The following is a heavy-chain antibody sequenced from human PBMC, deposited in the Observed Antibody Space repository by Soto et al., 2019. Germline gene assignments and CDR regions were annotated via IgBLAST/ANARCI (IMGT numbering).Heavy chain of an antibody. J-gene: IGHJ4*02. CDR2: IKSKTDGGTT. D-gene: IGHD3-22*01. CDR3: TTDPYDSSGYYYSPYYFDY. Sequence: EVQLVESGGGLVQPGGSLRLSCAASGFTFSNAWMNWVRQAPGKGLEWVGRIKSKTDGGTTDYAAPVKGRFTSSRDDSKNTLYLQMNSLKTEDTAVYYCTTDPYDSSGYYYSPYYFDYWGQGTLVTVSS. V-gene: IGHV3-15*07. CDR1: GFTFSNAW.